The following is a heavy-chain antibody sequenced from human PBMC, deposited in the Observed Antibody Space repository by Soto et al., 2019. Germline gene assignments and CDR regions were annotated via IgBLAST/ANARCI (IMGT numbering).Heavy chain of an antibody. D-gene: IGHD3-9*01. J-gene: IGHJ6*02. CDR1: GGSISNAAYS. CDR2: INHSGST. Sequence: SETLSLTCTVSGGSISNAAYSWSWIRQPPGKGLEWIGEINHSGSTNYNPSLKSRVTISVDTSKNQFSLKLSSVTAADTAVYYCARGFYDILTGYGAGASMDVWGQGTTVTVSS. CDR3: ARGFYDILTGYGAGASMDV. V-gene: IGHV4-34*01.